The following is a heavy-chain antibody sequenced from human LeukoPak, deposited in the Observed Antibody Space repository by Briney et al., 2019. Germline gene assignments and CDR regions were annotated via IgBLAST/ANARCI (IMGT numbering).Heavy chain of an antibody. CDR1: GGSISSGGYY. CDR2: IYHSGST. J-gene: IGHJ4*02. V-gene: IGHV4-30-2*01. CDR3: ASMFYDFWSGSAASWRGEDY. D-gene: IGHD3-3*01. Sequence: PSETLSLTCTVSGGSISSGGYYWSWIRQPPGKGLEWIGYIYHSGSTYYNPSLKSRVTISVDRSKNQFSLKLSSVTAADTAVYYCASMFYDFWSGSAASWRGEDYWGQGTLVTVSS.